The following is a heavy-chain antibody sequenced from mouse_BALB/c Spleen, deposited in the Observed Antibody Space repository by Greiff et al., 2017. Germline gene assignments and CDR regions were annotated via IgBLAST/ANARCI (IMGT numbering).Heavy chain of an antibody. Sequence: EVKLMESGGDLVKPGGSLKLSCAASGFTFSSYGMSWVRQTPDKRLEWVATISSGGSYTYYPDSVKGRFTISRDNAKNTLYLQMSSLKSEDTAMYYCARHPGYDYDEGYAMDYWGQGTSVTVSS. CDR1: GFTFSSYG. V-gene: IGHV5-6*01. J-gene: IGHJ4*01. D-gene: IGHD2-4*01. CDR2: ISSGGSYT. CDR3: ARHPGYDYDEGYAMDY.